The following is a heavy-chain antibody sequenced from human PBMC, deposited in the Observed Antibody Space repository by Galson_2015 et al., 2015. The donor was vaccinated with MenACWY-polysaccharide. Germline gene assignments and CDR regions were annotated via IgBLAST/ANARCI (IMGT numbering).Heavy chain of an antibody. Sequence: SLRLSCAASGFTFDDYGMSWVRQAPGKGLEWVSGINWNGGSTGYADSVKGRFTISRDNAKNSLYLQMNSLRAEDTALYHCARDSDSSGWYGEWDYWGQGTLVTVSS. D-gene: IGHD6-19*01. CDR2: INWNGGST. J-gene: IGHJ4*02. CDR1: GFTFDDYG. CDR3: ARDSDSSGWYGEWDY. V-gene: IGHV3-20*01.